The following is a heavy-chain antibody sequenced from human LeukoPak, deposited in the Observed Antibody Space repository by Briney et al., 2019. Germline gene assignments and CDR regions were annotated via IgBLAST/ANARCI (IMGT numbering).Heavy chain of an antibody. CDR3: ASGGSYCSSTSCSFDY. J-gene: IGHJ4*02. CDR2: INLNSGGT. D-gene: IGHD2-2*01. Sequence: GASVKVSCKASGYTFTGQYMHWVRQAPGQGLEWMGWINLNSGGTNYVQKFQGRVTMTRDTSISTAYMELSSLISDDTAVYYCASGGSYCSSTSCSFDYWGQGALVTVSS. V-gene: IGHV1-2*02. CDR1: GYTFTGQY.